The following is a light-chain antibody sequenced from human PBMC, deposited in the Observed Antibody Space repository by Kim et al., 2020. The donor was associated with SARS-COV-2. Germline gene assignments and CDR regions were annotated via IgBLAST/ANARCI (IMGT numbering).Light chain of an antibody. CDR1: RLGNKY. V-gene: IGLV3-1*01. CDR3: QARDTTTVV. J-gene: IGLJ2*01. Sequence: SYELTQPPSVSVSPGQTATIPCSGDRLGNKYACWYQQKPGQSPVLVLYQDTKRPSGIPERFSGSNSGNTATLTISGTQAMDEADYYCQARDTTTVVFGGG. CDR2: QDT.